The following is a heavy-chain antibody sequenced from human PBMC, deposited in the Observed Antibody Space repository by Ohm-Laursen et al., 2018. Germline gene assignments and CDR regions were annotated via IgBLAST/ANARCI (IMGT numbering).Heavy chain of an antibody. CDR3: ARAKMIPVGLDY. J-gene: IGHJ4*02. CDR1: GYTFTGYY. D-gene: IGHD3-16*01. V-gene: IGHV1-2*02. CDR2: INPNSGGT. Sequence: ATVKISCKASGYTFTGYYMHWVRQAPGQGLEWMGWINPNSGGTNYAQKFQGRVTMTRDMSISTAYMELSRLRSDDTAVYYCARAKMIPVGLDYWGQGTLVTVSS.